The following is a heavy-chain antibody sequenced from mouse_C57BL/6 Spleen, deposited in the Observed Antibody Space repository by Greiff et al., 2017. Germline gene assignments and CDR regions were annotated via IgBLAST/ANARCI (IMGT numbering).Heavy chain of an antibody. D-gene: IGHD2-5*01. CDR1: GYTFTDYD. CDR3: TKGETYYNNYEAY. Sequence: QVQLQQSGAELVRPGASVSLSCKASGYTFTDYDMYWVKQTSVHGLVWIGAIDPETGGTAYNQKFKGKAILTADKSSSTAYMELRSLTSEDPAVYYCTKGETYYNNYEAYWGKGTLVTVSA. J-gene: IGHJ3*01. V-gene: IGHV1-15*01. CDR2: IDPETGGT.